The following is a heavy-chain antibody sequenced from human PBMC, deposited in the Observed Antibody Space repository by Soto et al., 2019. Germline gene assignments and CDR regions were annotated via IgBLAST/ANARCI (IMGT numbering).Heavy chain of an antibody. Sequence: TSETLSLTCTVSGGSISSYYWSWIRQPAGKGLEWIGRIYTSGSTNYNPSLKSRVTMSVDTSKNQFSLKLSSVTAADTAVYYCARDVTTYCGGDCYSYYFDYWGQGTLVTVSS. CDR1: GGSISSYY. J-gene: IGHJ4*02. D-gene: IGHD2-21*02. CDR3: ARDVTTYCGGDCYSYYFDY. CDR2: IYTSGST. V-gene: IGHV4-4*07.